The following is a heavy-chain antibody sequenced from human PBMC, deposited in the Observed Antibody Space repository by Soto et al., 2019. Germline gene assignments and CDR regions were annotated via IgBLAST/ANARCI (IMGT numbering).Heavy chain of an antibody. CDR3: ARAGAATLSDY. V-gene: IGHV4-59*01. D-gene: IGHD2-15*01. J-gene: IGHJ4*02. CDR1: GGSISSYY. CDR2: MYYSGST. Sequence: ETLSLTCTVSGGSISSYYCSWIRQPPGKGLEWIGYMYYSGSTNYNPSLKSRVTISVDTSKNQFSLKLSSVTAADTAVYYCARAGAATLSDYWGQGTLVTVSS.